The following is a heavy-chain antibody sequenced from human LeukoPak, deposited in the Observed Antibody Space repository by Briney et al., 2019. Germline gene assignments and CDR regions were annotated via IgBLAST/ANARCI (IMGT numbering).Heavy chain of an antibody. CDR2: ITSSSSYI. Sequence: GGSLRLSCAASGFTFSSYNMNWVRQAPGKGLEWVSSITSSSSYIYYADSVKGRFTISRDNAKNSLFLQMNSLTAEDTAVYYCARDAYSGGYWNDYYYYMDGWGKGTTVTISS. J-gene: IGHJ6*03. D-gene: IGHD1-26*01. CDR1: GFTFSSYN. CDR3: ARDAYSGGYWNDYYYYMDG. V-gene: IGHV3-21*01.